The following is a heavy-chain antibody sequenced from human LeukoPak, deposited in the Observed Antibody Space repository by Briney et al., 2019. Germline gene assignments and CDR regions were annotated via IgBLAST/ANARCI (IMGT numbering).Heavy chain of an antibody. J-gene: IGHJ4*02. V-gene: IGHV4-61*02. CDR2: IYTRGST. CDR1: GGSISSGSYY. Sequence: SETLSLTCTVSGGSISSGSYYWSWIRQPAGKGLEWIGRIYTRGSTNYNPSLKSRVTISVDTSKNQFSLKLSSVTAADTAVYYCASGYYDFWSGYYQHYFDYWGQGTLVTVSS. D-gene: IGHD3-3*01. CDR3: ASGYYDFWSGYYQHYFDY.